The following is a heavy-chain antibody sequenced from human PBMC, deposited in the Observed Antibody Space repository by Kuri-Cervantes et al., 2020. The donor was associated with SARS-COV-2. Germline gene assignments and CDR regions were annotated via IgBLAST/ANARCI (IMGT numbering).Heavy chain of an antibody. CDR1: GFNFSTTD. CDR3: AKDRAGVHDF. J-gene: IGHJ4*02. D-gene: IGHD2-21*01. CDR2: ISYDGKKK. V-gene: IGHV3-30*18. Sequence: GGSLRLSCTASGFNFSTTDMHWVRQTPGKGLEWVAVISYDGKKKKCVASGKGRFTISRDNSQNTLHLQMKSLRDEDTAIYYCAKDRAGVHDFWGQGTLVTVSS.